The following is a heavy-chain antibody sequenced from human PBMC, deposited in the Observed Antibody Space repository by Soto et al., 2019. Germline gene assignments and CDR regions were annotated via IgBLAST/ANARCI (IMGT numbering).Heavy chain of an antibody. CDR1: GGTFSSYA. CDR3: ASRRGYSGYEADYYYYGMDV. J-gene: IGHJ6*02. Sequence: QVQLVQSGAEVKKPGSSVKVSCKASGGTFSSYAISWVRQAPGQGLEWMGGIIPIFGTANYAQKFQGRVTITADESTSTAYMELSSLRSEDTAVYYCASRRGYSGYEADYYYYGMDVWDQGTTVTVSS. D-gene: IGHD5-12*01. CDR2: IIPIFGTA. V-gene: IGHV1-69*01.